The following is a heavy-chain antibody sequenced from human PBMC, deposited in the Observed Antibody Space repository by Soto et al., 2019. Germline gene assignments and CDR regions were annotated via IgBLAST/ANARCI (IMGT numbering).Heavy chain of an antibody. CDR2: IIPIFGSA. CDR3: AKDGDKDSYFANWFDP. J-gene: IGHJ5*02. D-gene: IGHD1-26*01. V-gene: IGHV1-69*15. CDR1: GGTFSNYA. Sequence: QVQLVQSGAEVKKPGSSVKVSCKASGGTFSNYAITWVRQAPGQGLEWLGRIIPIFGSANYAQKFQDRVTITADESTTTAYMELSSLRSEDTAVYYCAKDGDKDSYFANWFDPWGQGTLVTVSS.